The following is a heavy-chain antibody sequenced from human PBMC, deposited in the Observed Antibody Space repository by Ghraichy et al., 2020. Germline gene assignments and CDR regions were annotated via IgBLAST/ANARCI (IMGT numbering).Heavy chain of an antibody. V-gene: IGHV4-59*01. CDR2: IYYSGST. D-gene: IGHD3-3*01. CDR1: GGSISSYY. CDR3: ARNVLDYDFWSGLMDV. Sequence: SETLSLTCTVSGGSISSYYWSWIRQPPGKGLEWIGYIYYSGSTNYNPSLKSRVTISVDTSKNQFSLKLSSVTAADTAVYYCARNVLDYDFWSGLMDVWGQGTTVTVSS. J-gene: IGHJ6*02.